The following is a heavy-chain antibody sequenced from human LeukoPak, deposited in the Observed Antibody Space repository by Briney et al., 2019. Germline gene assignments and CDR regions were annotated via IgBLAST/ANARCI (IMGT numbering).Heavy chain of an antibody. D-gene: IGHD2-15*01. CDR3: AKAEVVVAADDY. V-gene: IGHV3-23*01. CDR2: ISDSGGTT. CDR1: GFTFSSYA. J-gene: IGHJ4*02. Sequence: GGSLRLSCAASGFTFSSYAMSWVRQAPGKGLEWVSVISDSGGTTYYADSVRGRFTISRDNSKNTLYLQMNSLRAEDTAVYYCAKAEVVVAADDYWGQGTLVTVSP.